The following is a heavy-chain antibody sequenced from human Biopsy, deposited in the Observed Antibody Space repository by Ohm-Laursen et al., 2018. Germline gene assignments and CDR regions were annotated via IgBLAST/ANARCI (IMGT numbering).Heavy chain of an antibody. D-gene: IGHD3-22*01. J-gene: IGHJ3*02. Sequence: PPGTLSLTCTVSGGSINSYYWTWIRQPPGKGLEWIGDVYYSGSTNRNPSLKSRVTILVDTSKNQFSLKLNSVTAADTAVYYCGRREVVITHDAFDTWGQGTMVTVSS. V-gene: IGHV4-59*08. CDR3: GRREVVITHDAFDT. CDR2: VYYSGST. CDR1: GGSINSYY.